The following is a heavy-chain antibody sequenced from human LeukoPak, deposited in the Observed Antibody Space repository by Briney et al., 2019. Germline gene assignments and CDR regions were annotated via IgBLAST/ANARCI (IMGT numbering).Heavy chain of an antibody. CDR1: GYTFTSYD. V-gene: IGHV1-8*01. Sequence: ASVTVSCKASGYTFTSYDINWVRQAPGQGLGWMGWMNPNSGNTGCAQKFQGRVTMTRNTSISTAYMELSSLRSEDTAVYYCARGMISGSYFHWGQGTLVTVSS. CDR2: MNPNSGNT. J-gene: IGHJ4*02. CDR3: ARGMISGSYFH. D-gene: IGHD1-26*01.